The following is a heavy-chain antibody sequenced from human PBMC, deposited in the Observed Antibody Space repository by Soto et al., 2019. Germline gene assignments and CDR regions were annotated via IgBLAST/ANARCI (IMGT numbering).Heavy chain of an antibody. V-gene: IGHV3-23*01. Sequence: GGSLRLSCAASGFTFSSYAMSWVRQAPGKGLEWVSAISGSGGRTYYADSVKGRFTISRDNSKNTLYLQMNSLRAEDTAVYYCAKDSPLKSNLGDAFDIWGQGTMVTVSS. J-gene: IGHJ3*02. CDR2: ISGSGGRT. CDR3: AKDSPLKSNLGDAFDI. CDR1: GFTFSSYA. D-gene: IGHD7-27*01.